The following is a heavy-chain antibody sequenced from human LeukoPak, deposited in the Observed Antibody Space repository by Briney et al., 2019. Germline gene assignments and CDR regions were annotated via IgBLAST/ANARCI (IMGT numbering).Heavy chain of an antibody. Sequence: PGGSLRLSCKTSGFRFGEYTVSWVRQARGKGLEGVGFFRSEDYGESSDYAASVADRFTISRDDSKRVAYLQMNSLKSEDTAVYYCTRDRLPSKSVPTCFDYWGQGTLVTVSS. J-gene: IGHJ4*02. CDR2: FRSEDYGESS. V-gene: IGHV3-49*04. CDR1: GFRFGEYT. CDR3: TRDRLPSKSVPTCFDY. D-gene: IGHD3-16*01.